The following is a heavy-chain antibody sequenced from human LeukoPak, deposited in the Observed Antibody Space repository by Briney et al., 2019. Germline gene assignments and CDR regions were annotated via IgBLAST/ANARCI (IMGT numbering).Heavy chain of an antibody. J-gene: IGHJ6*03. CDR3: AKDYSGNDYRGMDV. CDR1: GFTFRNYW. V-gene: IGHV3-7*03. D-gene: IGHD5-12*01. CDR2: IKQDGSEK. Sequence: PGGSLRLSCAASGFTFRNYWMTWARQAPGKGLEWVANIKQDGSEKHYADSVKGRFTISRDNSKNSLFLRMNSLRSEDTALYYCAKDYSGNDYRGMDVWGKGTTVTVSS.